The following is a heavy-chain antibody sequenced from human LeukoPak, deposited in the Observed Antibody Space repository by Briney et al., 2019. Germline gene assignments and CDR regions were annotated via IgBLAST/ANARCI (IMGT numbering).Heavy chain of an antibody. V-gene: IGHV3-30*04. CDR1: GFTFSSYA. D-gene: IGHD3-10*01. Sequence: PGGSLRLSCAASGFTFSSYAMHWVRQAPGKGLEWVAVISYDGSNKYYADSVKGRFTISRDNSKNTLYLQMNSLRAEDTAVYYCARDSEITMVRGVIDCWGQGTLVTVSS. J-gene: IGHJ4*02. CDR2: ISYDGSNK. CDR3: ARDSEITMVRGVIDC.